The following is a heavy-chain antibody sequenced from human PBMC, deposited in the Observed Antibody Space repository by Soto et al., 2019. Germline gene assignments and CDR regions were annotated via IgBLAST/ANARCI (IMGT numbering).Heavy chain of an antibody. D-gene: IGHD3-22*01. V-gene: IGHV1-18*01. Sequence: ASVKVTCKASGYTFTSYGISWVRQAPGQGLEWMGWISAYNGNTNYAQKLQGRVTMTTDTSTSTAYMELRSLRSDDTAVYYCARDRYYYDSSGSDFDYWGQGTLVTV. CDR3: ARDRYYYDSSGSDFDY. J-gene: IGHJ4*02. CDR2: ISAYNGNT. CDR1: GYTFTSYG.